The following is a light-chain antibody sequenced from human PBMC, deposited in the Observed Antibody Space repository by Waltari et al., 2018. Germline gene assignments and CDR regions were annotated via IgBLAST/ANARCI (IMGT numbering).Light chain of an antibody. J-gene: IGKJ2*01. V-gene: IGKV3-15*01. CDR1: QSVGSN. CDR3: QQYNNWPPYT. CDR2: AAP. Sequence: DIVMTQSPATLSVSPGERATLSCRASQSVGSNLAWYQQKPGQALRLLIFAAPRRAPGIPARFSGSGSGTEFTLTIGSLQSEDFAVYYCQQYNNWPPYTFGKGNKLEIE.